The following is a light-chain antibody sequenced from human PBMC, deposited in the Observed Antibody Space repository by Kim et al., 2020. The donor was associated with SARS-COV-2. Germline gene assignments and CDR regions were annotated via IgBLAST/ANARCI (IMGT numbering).Light chain of an antibody. Sequence: QAVVTQEPSFSVSPGGTVTLTCGLSSGSVSTSYYPSWSQQTPGQAPRTLIYNTNTRSSGVPDRFSGSILGSKAALTITGAQADDESDYYCVLYMGSGIWVFGGGTQLTVL. CDR1: SGSVSTSYY. CDR3: VLYMGSGIWV. V-gene: IGLV8-61*01. J-gene: IGLJ3*02. CDR2: NTN.